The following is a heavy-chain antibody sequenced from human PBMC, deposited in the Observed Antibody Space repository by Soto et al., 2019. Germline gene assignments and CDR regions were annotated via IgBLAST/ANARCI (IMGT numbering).Heavy chain of an antibody. V-gene: IGHV4-30-2*02. CDR3: ARSDGRY. CDR1: GGSISSGGYS. Sequence: KTSETLSLTCAVSGGSISSGGYSWSWIRQPPGKGLEWIGYIYHSGSTYYNPSLKSRVTISVDTSKNQFSLKLSSVTAADTAVYYCARSDGRYWGQGTLVTVSS. CDR2: IYHSGST. J-gene: IGHJ4*02.